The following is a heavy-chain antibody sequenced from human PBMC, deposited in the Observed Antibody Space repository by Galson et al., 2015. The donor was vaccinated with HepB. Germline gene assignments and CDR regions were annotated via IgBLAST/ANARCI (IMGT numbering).Heavy chain of an antibody. Sequence: SVKVSCKASGYTFTSYAMHWVRQAPGQRLEWMGWINAGNGNTKYSQKFQGRVTITRDTSASTAYMELSSLRSEDTAVYYCARYYAGFSSERRLDYWSQGTLVTVSS. D-gene: IGHD3-16*01. CDR1: GYTFTSYA. CDR2: INAGNGNT. J-gene: IGHJ4*02. V-gene: IGHV1-3*01. CDR3: ARYYAGFSSERRLDY.